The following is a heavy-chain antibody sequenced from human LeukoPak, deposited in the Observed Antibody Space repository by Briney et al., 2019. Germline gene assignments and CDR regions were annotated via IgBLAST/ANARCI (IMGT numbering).Heavy chain of an antibody. CDR2: ISGSGGST. J-gene: IGHJ4*02. D-gene: IGHD1-26*01. CDR3: ASSGSYSDYFDY. Sequence: GGSLRLSCAASGFTFSSYAMSWVRQAPGKGLEWVSAISGSGGSTYYADSVKGRFTISRDNSKNTLYLQMISLRAEDTAVYYCASSGSYSDYFDYWGQGTLVTVSS. V-gene: IGHV3-23*01. CDR1: GFTFSSYA.